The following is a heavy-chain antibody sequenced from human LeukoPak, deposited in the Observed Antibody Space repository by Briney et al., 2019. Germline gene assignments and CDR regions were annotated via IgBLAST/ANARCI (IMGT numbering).Heavy chain of an antibody. J-gene: IGHJ1*01. Sequence: PGGSLRLSCAASGFTFSTYGMHWVRQAPGKGLDWVAFIRYDGSNKYYADSVKGRFTISRDNSKNTLYLQMSSLKTEDTAVYYCAKHIYGVVSIQQWGQGTLVTVSS. V-gene: IGHV3-30*02. D-gene: IGHD3-3*01. CDR2: IRYDGSNK. CDR3: AKHIYGVVSIQQ. CDR1: GFTFSTYG.